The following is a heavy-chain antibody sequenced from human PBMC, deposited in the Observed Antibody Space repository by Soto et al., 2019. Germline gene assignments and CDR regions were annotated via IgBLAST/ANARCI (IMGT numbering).Heavy chain of an antibody. J-gene: IGHJ4*02. CDR2: ITASGGNT. CDR1: GFTFSSYA. V-gene: IGHV3-23*01. CDR3: AKGTGGWYIGCYFDY. D-gene: IGHD6-19*01. Sequence: VGSLRLSCAASGFTFSSYAMSWVRQAPGKGLEWVSTITASGGNTYYADSVKGRFTISRDNSKNTLYLQMNSLRAEDTAVYYCAKGTGGWYIGCYFDYWGQGTLVTVSS.